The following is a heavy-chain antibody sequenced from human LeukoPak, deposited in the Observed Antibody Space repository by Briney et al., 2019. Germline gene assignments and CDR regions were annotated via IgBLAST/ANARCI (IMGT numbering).Heavy chain of an antibody. CDR1: GYTFTSYY. D-gene: IGHD3-10*01. CDR2: INPSGGST. CDR3: ARVVVRGVIIGGLDY. Sequence: ASVKVSCKASGYTFTSYYMHWVRQAPGQGLEWMGIINPSGGSTSYAQKFQGRVTMTRDMSTSTVYMELSSLRSGDTAVYYCARVVVRGVIIGGLDYWGQGTLVTVSS. V-gene: IGHV1-46*01. J-gene: IGHJ4*02.